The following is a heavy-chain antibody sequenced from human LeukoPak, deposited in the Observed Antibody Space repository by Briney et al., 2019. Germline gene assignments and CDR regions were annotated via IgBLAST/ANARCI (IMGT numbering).Heavy chain of an antibody. J-gene: IGHJ4*02. CDR2: ISYDGSNK. CDR1: GFTFSSYG. D-gene: IGHD3-3*01. V-gene: IGHV3-30*03. CDR3: ARDPRFGVVIIGGGDY. Sequence: GGSLRLSCTASGFTFSSYGMHWVRRAPGKGLEWVAVISYDGSNKYYADSVKGRFTISRDNSKNTLYLQMNSLRAEDTAVYYCARDPRFGVVIIGGGDYWGQGTLVTVSS.